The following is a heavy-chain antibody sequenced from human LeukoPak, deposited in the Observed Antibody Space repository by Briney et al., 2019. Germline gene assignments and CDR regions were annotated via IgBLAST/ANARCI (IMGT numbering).Heavy chain of an antibody. J-gene: IGHJ4*02. V-gene: IGHV3-21*04. Sequence: GGSLRLSCAASGFTFSSYSMNWVRQAPGKGLEWVSSISSSSSYIYYADSVKGRFTISRDNAKNSLYLQMNSLRAEDTAMYYCARGTLYSGWSYYFDYWGQGSQVTVSS. CDR1: GFTFSSYS. D-gene: IGHD6-19*01. CDR2: ISSSSSYI. CDR3: ARGTLYSGWSYYFDY.